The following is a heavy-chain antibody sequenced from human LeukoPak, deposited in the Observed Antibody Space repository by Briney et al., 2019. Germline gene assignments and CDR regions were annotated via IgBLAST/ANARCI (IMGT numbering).Heavy chain of an antibody. D-gene: IGHD3-22*01. CDR1: GFTFSSYA. CDR3: VKEYYYDSRGYYFDY. J-gene: IGHJ4*02. CDR2: ISSNGGST. Sequence: PGGSLRLSCSASGFTFSSYAMHWVRQAPGKGLEYVSAISSNGGSTYYADSVKGRFTISRDNSKNALYLQMSGLRAEDTAVYYCVKEYYYDSRGYYFDYWGQGTLVTVSS. V-gene: IGHV3-64D*09.